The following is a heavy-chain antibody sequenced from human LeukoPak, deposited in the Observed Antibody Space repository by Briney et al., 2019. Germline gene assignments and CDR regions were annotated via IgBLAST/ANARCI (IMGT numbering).Heavy chain of an antibody. V-gene: IGHV3-7*01. Sequence: GGSLRLSCAASGFTFSNYWVTWVRQAPGKGLEWVANIKQDGSQKYYVDSVKGRFTISIDNAKNSLYLQMNGLRAEDTAVYYCARDALVRTTRYYFDSWGQGTLVTVSS. CDR2: IKQDGSQK. J-gene: IGHJ4*02. CDR1: GFTFSNYW. D-gene: IGHD1-26*01. CDR3: ARDALVRTTRYYFDS.